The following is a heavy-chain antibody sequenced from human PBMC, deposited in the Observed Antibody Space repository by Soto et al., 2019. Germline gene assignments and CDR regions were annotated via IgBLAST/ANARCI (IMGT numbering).Heavy chain of an antibody. J-gene: IGHJ4*02. CDR1: GYTXNSYG. CDR2: SIAYNCKT. D-gene: IGHD4-17*01. CDR3: ARHGYGETFDY. V-gene: IGHV1-18*01. Sequence: XNRSSEPSGYTXNSYGSCLVRQAPGQGLEWMGWSIAYNCKTNYAQKLQGRFTITTDTSTSTAYIELRRLRSGDTAVYYCARHGYGETFDYWGQGTLVT.